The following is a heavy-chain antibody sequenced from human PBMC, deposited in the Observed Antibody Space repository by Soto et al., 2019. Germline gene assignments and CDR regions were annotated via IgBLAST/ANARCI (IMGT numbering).Heavy chain of an antibody. CDR3: AAGGTRWLHSPFDY. CDR1: GHTLTELS. D-gene: IGHD1-1*01. V-gene: IGHV1-24*01. Sequence: QVQLVQSGAEVKNPGASVKVSCKVSGHTLTELSMHWVRLAPGKGLEWMGGFDPEDGETISAKKFQGRVTMTEDTSTDSTYLELSSLRSEDTDVYYCAAGGTRWLHSPFDYWGQGTLVTISS. J-gene: IGHJ4*02. CDR2: FDPEDGET.